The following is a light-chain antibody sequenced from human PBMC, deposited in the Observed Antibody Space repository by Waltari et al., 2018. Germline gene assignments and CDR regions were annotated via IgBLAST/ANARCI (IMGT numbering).Light chain of an antibody. CDR1: KLGDKY. CDR2: EDT. J-gene: IGLJ1*01. V-gene: IGLV3-1*01. Sequence: SYELTQPPSVSVSPGQAVSITCSGKKLGDKYVNWYQQKAGQSPVLVIYEDTKRPSGISGRRSASNSDNTATLTSSETQAMDEADYYCQTWDSSSYVFGTGTTVTVL. CDR3: QTWDSSSYV.